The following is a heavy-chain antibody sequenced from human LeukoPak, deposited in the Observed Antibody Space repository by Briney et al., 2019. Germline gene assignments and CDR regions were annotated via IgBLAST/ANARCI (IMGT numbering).Heavy chain of an antibody. CDR3: AREAYCGGPSCFAVNYMDV. V-gene: IGHV3-7*01. Sequence: GGSLRLSCVASGSGFTFSEFWMGWVRQAPGERLEWVDNIKGDGSETYYVDSVKGRFTISRDNVKNSVYLQMNSLRADDTSLYRCAREAYCGGPSCFAVNYMDVWGKGTTVAVSS. D-gene: IGHD2-21*01. CDR2: IKGDGSET. CDR1: GSGFTFSEFW. J-gene: IGHJ6*03.